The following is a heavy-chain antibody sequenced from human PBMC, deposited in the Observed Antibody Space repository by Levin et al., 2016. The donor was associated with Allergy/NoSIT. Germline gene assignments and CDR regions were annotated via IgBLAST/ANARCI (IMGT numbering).Heavy chain of an antibody. Sequence: GESLKISCAASGFTFSGSALHWVRQASGKGLEWVGRIRSKANNYATAYGESVKGRFTISRDDSKNTAYLQMNSLKTEDTAVYYCIRRRTDDSSGYFDYWGQGTLVTVAS. D-gene: IGHD3-22*01. CDR2: IRSKANNYAT. J-gene: IGHJ4*02. CDR1: GFTFSGSA. V-gene: IGHV3-73*01. CDR3: IRRRTDDSSGYFDY.